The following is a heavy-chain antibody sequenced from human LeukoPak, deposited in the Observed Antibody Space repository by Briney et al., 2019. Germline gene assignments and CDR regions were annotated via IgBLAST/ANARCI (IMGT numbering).Heavy chain of an antibody. CDR2: IKQDGSEK. CDR3: ARVLEQWLVAFDY. Sequence: PGGSLRLSCAASGFTFSSYWMSWVRQAPGKGLEWVANIKQDGSEKYYVDSAKGRFTISRDNAKNSLYLQMNSLRAEDTAVYYCARVLEQWLVAFDYWGQGTLVTVSS. J-gene: IGHJ4*02. CDR1: GFTFSSYW. V-gene: IGHV3-7*01. D-gene: IGHD6-19*01.